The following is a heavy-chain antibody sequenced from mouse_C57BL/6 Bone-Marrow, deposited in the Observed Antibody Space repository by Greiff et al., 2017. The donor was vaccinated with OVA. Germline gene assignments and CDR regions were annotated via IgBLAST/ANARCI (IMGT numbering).Heavy chain of an antibody. CDR3: ARRWLLYSHAMDY. D-gene: IGHD2-3*01. CDR2: IYPGDGDT. Sequence: QVQLQQSGAELVKPGASVKISCKASGYAFSSYWMNWVKQRPGKGLEWIGQIYPGDGDTNYNGKFKGKATLTADKSSSTAYMQLSSLTSEDSAVYFCARRWLLYSHAMDYWGQGTSVTVSS. J-gene: IGHJ4*01. CDR1: GYAFSSYW. V-gene: IGHV1-80*01.